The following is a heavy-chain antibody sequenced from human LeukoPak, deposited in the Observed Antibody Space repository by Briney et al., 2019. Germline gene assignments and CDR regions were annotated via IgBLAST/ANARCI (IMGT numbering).Heavy chain of an antibody. Sequence: SETLSLTCAVYGGSFSGYYWSWIRQPPGKGLEWIGEINRSGSTNYNPSLKSRVTISVDTSKNQFSLKLSSVTAADTAVYYCASWTSDAFDIWGQGTMVTVSS. J-gene: IGHJ3*02. CDR1: GGSFSGYY. D-gene: IGHD1-1*01. CDR2: INRSGST. V-gene: IGHV4-34*01. CDR3: ASWTSDAFDI.